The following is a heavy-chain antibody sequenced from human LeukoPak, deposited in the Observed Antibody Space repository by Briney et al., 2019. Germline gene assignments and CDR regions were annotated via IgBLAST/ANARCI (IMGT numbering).Heavy chain of an antibody. CDR1: GYTFTSYA. CDR3: ARDSGMALFDY. D-gene: IGHD5-24*01. Sequence: EASVKVSCKASGYTFTSYAMNWVRRAPGQGLEWMGWINTKTGNPAYAQGFTGRFVFSLDTSVSTAYLEIRSLKSEDTAVYYCARDSGMALFDYWGQGTLVTVSS. V-gene: IGHV7-4-1*02. CDR2: INTKTGNP. J-gene: IGHJ4*02.